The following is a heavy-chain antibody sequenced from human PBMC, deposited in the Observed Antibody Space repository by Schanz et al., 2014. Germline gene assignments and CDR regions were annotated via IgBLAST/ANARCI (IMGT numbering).Heavy chain of an antibody. CDR3: AKQHGVIQQVSDY. Sequence: EVQLLESGGTVVQPGGSLRVSCAASGFVFRTFAMYWVRQAPGKGLEWVSTLSGSGAGTFYADSVKGRFTISSDNSENTLYLQMNSLRAEDTAVYYCAKQHGVIQQVSDYWGQGTLVTVSS. CDR2: LSGSGAGT. J-gene: IGHJ4*02. D-gene: IGHD3-22*01. CDR1: GFVFRTFA. V-gene: IGHV3-23*01.